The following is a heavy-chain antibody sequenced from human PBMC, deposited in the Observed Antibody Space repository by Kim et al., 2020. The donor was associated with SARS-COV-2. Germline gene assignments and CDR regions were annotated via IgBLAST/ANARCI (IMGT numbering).Heavy chain of an antibody. D-gene: IGHD2-8*01. CDR2: VNAGNGDT. CDR3: ARPSFCADGICPYYDY. V-gene: IGHV1-3*01. Sequence: ASVKVSCKASGYTFTKYGVHWVRQAPGQSLEWMGWVNAGNGDTHYSPKFQDRVTITRDTSATTAYMELSSLRSEDTAVYYCARPSFCADGICPYYDYWGQETLVTVSS. CDR1: GYTFTKYG. J-gene: IGHJ4*02.